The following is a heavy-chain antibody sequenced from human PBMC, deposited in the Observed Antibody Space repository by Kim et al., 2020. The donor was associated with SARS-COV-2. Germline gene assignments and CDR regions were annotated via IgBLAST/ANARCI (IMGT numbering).Heavy chain of an antibody. Sequence: GGSLRLSCAASGFTFSSYWMRWVRQAPGKGLEWVANIKQDGSEKYYVDSVKGRFTISRDNAKNSLYLQMNSLRAEDTAVYYCATTGGRYRVSAKEARDYWGQGTLVTVSS. D-gene: IGHD5-12*01. CDR1: GFTFSSYW. V-gene: IGHV3-7*01. CDR3: ATTGGRYRVSAKEARDY. J-gene: IGHJ4*02. CDR2: IKQDGSEK.